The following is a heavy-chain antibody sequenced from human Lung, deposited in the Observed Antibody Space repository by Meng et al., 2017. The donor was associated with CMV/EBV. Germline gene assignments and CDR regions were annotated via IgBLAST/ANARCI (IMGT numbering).Heavy chain of an antibody. CDR3: VRAVHGLEI. J-gene: IGHJ6*02. Sequence: SVXVSCKASGYTPTTYGINWVRQAPGQGLEWMGWVNPYNGDGGYAQRFQGRVTVTTDTSINTAYLELTSLRSDDTAVYYCVRAVHGLEIWGQGTTVTVSS. V-gene: IGHV1-8*01. CDR1: GYTPTTYG. D-gene: IGHD4-17*01. CDR2: VNPYNGDG.